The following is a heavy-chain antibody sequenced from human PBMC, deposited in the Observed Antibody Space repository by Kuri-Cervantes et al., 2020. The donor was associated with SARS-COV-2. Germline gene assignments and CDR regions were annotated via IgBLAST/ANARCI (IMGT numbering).Heavy chain of an antibody. CDR1: GFTFSSYA. CDR2: ISYDGSNK. CDR3: ARSSSGSYYNPFDY. V-gene: IGHV3-30-3*01. D-gene: IGHD3-10*01. Sequence: GGSLRLSCAASGFTFSSYAMHWVRQAPGKGLEWVAVISYDGSNKYYADSVKGRFTISRDNSKNTLYLQMNSLRAEDTAVYYCARSSSGSYYNPFDYWGQGTLVTVSS. J-gene: IGHJ4*02.